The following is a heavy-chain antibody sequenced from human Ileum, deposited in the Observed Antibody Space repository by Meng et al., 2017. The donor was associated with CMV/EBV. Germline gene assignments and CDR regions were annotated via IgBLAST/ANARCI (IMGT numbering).Heavy chain of an antibody. CDR3: ARRWSYYCDY. D-gene: IGHD1-26*01. CDR2: ISNYNGNT. J-gene: IGHJ4*02. V-gene: IGHV1-18*04. CDR1: GYTFTGYY. Sequence: ASVKVSCKASGYTFTGYYMHWVRQAPGQGLEWMGWISNYNGNTNYARKFQGRVTMTTDTSTSTAYMELRSLRSDDTAVYYCARRWSYYCDYWGQGTLVTVSS.